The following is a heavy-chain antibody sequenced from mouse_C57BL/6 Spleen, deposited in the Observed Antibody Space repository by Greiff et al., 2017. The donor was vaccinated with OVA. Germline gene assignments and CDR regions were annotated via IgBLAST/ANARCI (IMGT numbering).Heavy chain of an antibody. D-gene: IGHD2-2*01. CDR3: ARGGYGYDWFAY. CDR2: IYPGSGST. Sequence: QVQLQQPGAELVKPGASVKMSCKASGYTFTSYWITWVKQRPGQGLEWIGDIYPGSGSTNYNEKFKSKATLTVDTSSSTAYMQLSSLTSEDAAVYDCARGGYGYDWFAYWGQGTLVTVSA. J-gene: IGHJ3*01. V-gene: IGHV1-55*01. CDR1: GYTFTSYW.